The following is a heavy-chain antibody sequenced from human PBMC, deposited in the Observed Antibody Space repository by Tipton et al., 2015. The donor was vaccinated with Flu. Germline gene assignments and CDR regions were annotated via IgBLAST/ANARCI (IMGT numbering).Heavy chain of an antibody. CDR1: GFTFSSYE. Sequence: SLRLSCAASGFTFSSYEMNWVRQAPGKGLEWVSYISSSGSTIYYADSVKGRFTISRDNAKNSLYLQMHSLRAEDTAVYYCARHGQGIGHWYFDLWGRGTLVTVSS. CDR2: ISSSGSTI. V-gene: IGHV3-48*03. D-gene: IGHD3-10*01. CDR3: ARHGQGIGHWYFDL. J-gene: IGHJ2*01.